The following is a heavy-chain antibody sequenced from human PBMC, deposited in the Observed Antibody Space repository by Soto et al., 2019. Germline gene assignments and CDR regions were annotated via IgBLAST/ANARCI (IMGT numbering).Heavy chain of an antibody. Sequence: PGGSLGRSCASSGFTSSSYAMHWVRHGPGKGLELVAVISYGGSNKYYADSVKGRFTISRDNSKNTLYLQMNSLRAEDTAVYYCARDRNAIAVAGSAFDIWGQGTMVTVSS. V-gene: IGHV3-30-3*01. D-gene: IGHD6-19*01. CDR1: GFTSSSYA. CDR2: ISYGGSNK. J-gene: IGHJ3*02. CDR3: ARDRNAIAVAGSAFDI.